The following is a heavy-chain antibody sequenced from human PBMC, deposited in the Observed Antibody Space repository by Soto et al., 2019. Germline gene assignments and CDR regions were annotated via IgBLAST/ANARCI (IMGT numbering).Heavy chain of an antibody. V-gene: IGHV3-21*01. D-gene: IGHD6-19*01. CDR2: ISRSSSNI. CDR3: ARDLKVAGANSYYYYGMDV. J-gene: IGHJ6*02. Sequence: GGSLRLSCAASGFTFSNYSMNWVRQAPGKGLEWVSSISRSSSNIYYADSVKGRFTTSRDNAKNALYLHMNSLRAGDTAVYYCARDLKVAGANSYYYYGMDVWGQGTTVTVSS. CDR1: GFTFSNYS.